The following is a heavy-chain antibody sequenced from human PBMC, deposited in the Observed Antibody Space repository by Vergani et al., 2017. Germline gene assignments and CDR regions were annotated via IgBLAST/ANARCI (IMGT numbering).Heavy chain of an antibody. J-gene: IGHJ4*02. Sequence: QVQLVQSGAEVGKPGASVKISCKASGYTFTAYYIHWVRQAPEQGLEWVGVISPDGFSTFYAQKFQGRVTITRDTSTSTVYVEVTSLRSDDTAVYYWAREPPLTGFFDYWGQGTLVTVSS. CDR2: ISPDGFST. D-gene: IGHD3-9*01. V-gene: IGHV1-46*03. CDR3: AREPPLTGFFDY. CDR1: GYTFTAYY.